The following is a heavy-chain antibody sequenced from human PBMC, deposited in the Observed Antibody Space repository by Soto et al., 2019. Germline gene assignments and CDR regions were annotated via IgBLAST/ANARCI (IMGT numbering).Heavy chain of an antibody. D-gene: IGHD4-4*01. CDR3: AKPFVLSSNSAINWIDP. CDR1: GFTLSSYA. CDR2: ISSNGVST. Sequence: GGSLRLSCASSGFTLSSYAMSWVRQAPGKGLEWVSAISSNGVSTYYAESMKGRFAISRDTSKNMLYLEMNSLRAEDTAVYYCAKPFVLSSNSAINWIDPRAQGTLLPISA. J-gene: IGHJ5*02. V-gene: IGHV3-23*01.